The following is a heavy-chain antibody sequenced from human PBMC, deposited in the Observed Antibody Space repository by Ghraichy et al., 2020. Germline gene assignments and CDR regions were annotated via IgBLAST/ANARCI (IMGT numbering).Heavy chain of an antibody. V-gene: IGHV3-48*03. J-gene: IGHJ6*02. CDR1: GFNFSSYE. CDR2: ISSRGSIR. CDR3: ARARSGSGNYGVDV. D-gene: IGHD3-10*01. Sequence: GGSLRLSCAASGFNFSSYEMNWVRQAPGKGLEWVSYISSRGSIRYYADSVKGRFTISRDNAKNSLYLQMNSLRGEDTAVYSCARARSGSGNYGVDVWGQGTTVTVSS.